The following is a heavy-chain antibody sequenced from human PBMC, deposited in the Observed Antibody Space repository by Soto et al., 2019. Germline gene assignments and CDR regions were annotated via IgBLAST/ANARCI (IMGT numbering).Heavy chain of an antibody. Sequence: QVQLQESGPGLVKPSETLSLTCTVSGGSVRSGSYYWSWIRQPPGKGLEWIGYIYYSGNTNYNPSLKSRVTISVDTSKNQFSLKLSSVTAADTAIYYCARRGIAPRERYFDYWGQGTLVTVSS. CDR3: ARRGIAPRERYFDY. J-gene: IGHJ4*02. D-gene: IGHD6-6*01. CDR2: IYYSGNT. V-gene: IGHV4-61*01. CDR1: GGSVRSGSYY.